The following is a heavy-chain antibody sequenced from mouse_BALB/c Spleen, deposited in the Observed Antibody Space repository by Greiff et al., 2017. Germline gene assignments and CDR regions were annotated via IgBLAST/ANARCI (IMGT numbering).Heavy chain of an antibody. CDR2: ISSGGGST. CDR1: GFAFSSYD. V-gene: IGHV5-12-1*01. J-gene: IGHJ2*01. D-gene: IGHD3-3*01. CDR3: ARKGGRAGYFDY. Sequence: EVKLMESGGGLVKPGGSLKLSCAASGFAFSSYDMSWVRQTPEKRLEWVAYISSGGGSTYYPDTVKGRFTISRDNAKNTLYLQMSSLKSEDTAMYYCARKGGRAGYFDYWGQGTTLTVSS.